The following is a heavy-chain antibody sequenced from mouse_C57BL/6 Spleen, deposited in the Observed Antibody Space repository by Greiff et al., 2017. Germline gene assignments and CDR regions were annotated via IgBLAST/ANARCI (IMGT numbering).Heavy chain of an antibody. D-gene: IGHD1-1*01. CDR1: GYTFTSYW. J-gene: IGHJ4*01. V-gene: IGHV1-74*01. Sequence: VQLQQPGAELVKPGASVKVSCKASGYTFTSYWMHWVKQRPGQGLEWIGRIHPSDSDTNSNQTFKGKATLTVDKSSSTAYMQRSSLTSEDSAVYYGAICTTVVLPYAKDYWGQGTSVTVSS. CDR2: IHPSDSDT. CDR3: AICTTVVLPYAKDY.